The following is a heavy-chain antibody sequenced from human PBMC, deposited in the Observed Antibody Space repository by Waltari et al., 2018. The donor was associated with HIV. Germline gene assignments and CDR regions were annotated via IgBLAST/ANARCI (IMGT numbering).Heavy chain of an antibody. V-gene: IGHV4-34*02. J-gene: IGHJ1*01. D-gene: IGHD3-3*01. CDR2: IDHSGGT. CDR3: ARGPHTSIFGVVKYFQP. Sequence: QQWGTGLLMPSETLSLTCAVYGESFSAYSWTWTRQSPGSGLEWIGEIDHSGGTNYNPSLKSRVTISVDTSKNQFSLKLTSMTAADTGLYYCARGPHTSIFGVVKYFQPWGQGTLVTVSS. CDR1: GESFSAYS.